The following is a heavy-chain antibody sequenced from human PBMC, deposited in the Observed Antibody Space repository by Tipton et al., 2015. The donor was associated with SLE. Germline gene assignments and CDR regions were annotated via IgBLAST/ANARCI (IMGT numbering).Heavy chain of an antibody. V-gene: IGHV4-59*01. Sequence: LRLSCSVSGGSMTNYYWNWIRQPPGKGLEWIGYIYYNGNTNYNPSLKSRVTMSGDTSLKQFSLKLTSVTAADTAVYYCARVSGLSSRSSGADHWGQGSLVTVSS. CDR3: ARVSGLSSRSSGADH. D-gene: IGHD2-2*01. CDR1: GGSMTNYY. CDR2: IYYNGNT. J-gene: IGHJ4*02.